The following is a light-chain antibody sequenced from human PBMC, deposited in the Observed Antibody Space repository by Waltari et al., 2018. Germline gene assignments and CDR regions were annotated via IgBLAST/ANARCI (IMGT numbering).Light chain of an antibody. CDR1: GRDLGSLYY. CDR3: CSYVGAYSWV. CDR2: DVP. V-gene: IGLV2-11*01. J-gene: IGLJ3*02. Sequence: QSALTQPLSVSGSPGQSVTISCPWPGRDLGSLYYCPWYQPHPDKAPKLIIYDVPARPSGVPDRFSGSKSGNTASLTISGLQAEDEAHYYCCSYVGAYSWVFGGGTDLTVV.